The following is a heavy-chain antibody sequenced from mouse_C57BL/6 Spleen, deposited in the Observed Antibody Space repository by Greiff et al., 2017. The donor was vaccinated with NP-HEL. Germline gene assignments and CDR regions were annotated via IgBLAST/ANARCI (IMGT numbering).Heavy chain of an antibody. D-gene: IGHD1-1*01. Sequence: QVQLKESGAELMKPGASVKLSCKATGYTFTGYWIEWVKQRPGHGLEWIGEILPGSGSTKYNEKFKGKATFTADTSSNTAYMQLCSLTTEYSSIYYCARSIAAVVGEISYWGQATLVTFSA. V-gene: IGHV1-9*01. CDR2: ILPGSGST. J-gene: IGHJ3*01. CDR3: ARSIAAVVGEISY. CDR1: GYTFTGYW.